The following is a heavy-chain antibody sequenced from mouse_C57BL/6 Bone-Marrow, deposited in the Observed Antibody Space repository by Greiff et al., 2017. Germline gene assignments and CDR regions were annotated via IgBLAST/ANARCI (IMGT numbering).Heavy chain of an antibody. CDR2: IYPRDGST. J-gene: IGHJ2*01. CDR3: ARRMGDY. CDR1: GYTFTSYD. Sequence: VQGVESGPELVKPGASVKLSCKASGYTFTSYDINWVKQRPGQGLEWIGWIYPRDGSTKYNEKFKGKATLTVDTSSSTAYMELHSLTSEDSAVYFCARRMGDYWGQGTTLTVSS. D-gene: IGHD2-3*01. V-gene: IGHV1-85*01.